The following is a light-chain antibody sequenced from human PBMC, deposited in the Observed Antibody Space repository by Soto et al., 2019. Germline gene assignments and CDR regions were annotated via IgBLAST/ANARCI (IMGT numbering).Light chain of an antibody. V-gene: IGKV3-15*01. Sequence: EIVMTQSPATLSVSPGERARLCCRASQSVSSNLAWYQQTPGQTPRLLIYGASTRATGIPDRFSGSGSGTEFTLTISSLQSDDFATYYCQQYNSYPWTFGQGTKVDI. CDR1: QSVSSN. J-gene: IGKJ1*01. CDR3: QQYNSYPWT. CDR2: GAS.